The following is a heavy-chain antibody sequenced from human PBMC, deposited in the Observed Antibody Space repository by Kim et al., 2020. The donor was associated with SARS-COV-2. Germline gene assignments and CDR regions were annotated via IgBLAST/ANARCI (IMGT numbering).Heavy chain of an antibody. J-gene: IGHJ5*02. D-gene: IGHD3-16*01. V-gene: IGHV3-30*04. CDR1: GFTFSSYA. Sequence: GGSLRLSCAASGFTFSSYAMHWVRQAPGKGLEWVAVISYDGSNKYYADSVKGRFTISRNNSKNTLYLQMNSLRAEDTAVYYCARDTGGWFDPWGQGTLVTVSS. CDR2: ISYDGSNK. CDR3: ARDTGGWFDP.